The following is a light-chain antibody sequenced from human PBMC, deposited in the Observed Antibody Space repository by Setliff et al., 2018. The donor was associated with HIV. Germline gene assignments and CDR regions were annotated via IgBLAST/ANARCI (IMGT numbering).Light chain of an antibody. CDR1: SSDVGNYNL. J-gene: IGLJ1*01. CDR3: CSYAGSSTYV. CDR2: EVS. V-gene: IGLV2-23*02. Sequence: QSVLTQPASVSGSPGQSITISCTGTSSDVGNYNLVSWYQQHPGKAPKLMIYEVSKRPSGVSNRFSGSTSGNTASLTISGLQAEDEADYYCCSYAGSSTYVFGTGTKVTVL.